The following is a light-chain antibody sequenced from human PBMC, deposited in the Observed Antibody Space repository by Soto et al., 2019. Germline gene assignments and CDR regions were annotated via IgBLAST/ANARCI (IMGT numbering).Light chain of an antibody. CDR1: QGINNY. J-gene: IGKJ3*01. Sequence: DIPMTQSPSSLSASVGDRVTITCRASQGINNYVAWYQQKPGKPPKLLIYAASTLQSGVPSRFSGSGSGTDFTITINSLQPEDVATYSCQKYRTVTVFGHGTKVDIK. CDR3: QKYRTVTV. CDR2: AAS. V-gene: IGKV1-27*01.